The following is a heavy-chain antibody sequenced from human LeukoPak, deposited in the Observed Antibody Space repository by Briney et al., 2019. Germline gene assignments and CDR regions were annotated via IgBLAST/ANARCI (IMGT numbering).Heavy chain of an antibody. CDR2: IYTSGST. D-gene: IGHD3-16*01. CDR3: ARDGDLGIFDY. CDR1: GGSISSYY. J-gene: IGHJ4*02. V-gene: IGHV4-4*07. Sequence: SETLSLTCTVSGGSISSYYWSWLGHPAGKGLELIGRIYTSGSTNYSPSLKSRVTMSVDTSKNQFSLKLSSVTAADTAVYYCARDGDLGIFDYWGQGTLVTVSS.